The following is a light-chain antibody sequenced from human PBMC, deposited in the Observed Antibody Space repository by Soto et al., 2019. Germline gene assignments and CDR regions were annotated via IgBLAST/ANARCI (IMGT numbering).Light chain of an antibody. CDR2: GAS. CDR3: QQYNDWPRGYT. V-gene: IGKV3-15*01. CDR1: QSVSSN. J-gene: IGKJ2*01. Sequence: EIVMTQSPATLSVSPGERATLSCRASQSVSSNLAWYQQKPGQAPRLLFYGASTRATGIPVRFSACGSGTEFTLTISSLQSEDFAVYYCQQYNDWPRGYTFGQGTKLEIK.